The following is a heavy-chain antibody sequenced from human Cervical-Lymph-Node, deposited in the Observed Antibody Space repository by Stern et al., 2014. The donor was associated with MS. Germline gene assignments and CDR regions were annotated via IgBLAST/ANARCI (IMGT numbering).Heavy chain of an antibody. Sequence: EVQLVESGGGLVKPGGSLRLSCAASGFTFSSYSMNWVRQAPGKGLERVSSISSSSSYIYSAASVKGRLLISRDNAKNSLYLQMNSLRAEDTAVYYCAREEAVAGISVWGQGTTVTVSS. D-gene: IGHD6-19*01. CDR3: AREEAVAGISV. V-gene: IGHV3-21*01. CDR2: ISSSSSYI. CDR1: GFTFSSYS. J-gene: IGHJ6*02.